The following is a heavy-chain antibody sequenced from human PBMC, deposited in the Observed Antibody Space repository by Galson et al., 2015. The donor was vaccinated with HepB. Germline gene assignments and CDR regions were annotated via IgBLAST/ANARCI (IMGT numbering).Heavy chain of an antibody. CDR3: ARVGYDILTGYPNIFNY. CDR1: GFTFSDHY. Sequence: SLRLSCAASGFTFSDHYMDWVRQAPGKGLEWVGRTRNKANSYTTEYAASVKGRFTISRDDSKNSLYLQMNSLKTEDTAVYYCARVGYDILTGYPNIFNYWGQGTLVTVSS. J-gene: IGHJ4*02. CDR2: TRNKANSYTT. D-gene: IGHD3-9*01. V-gene: IGHV3-72*01.